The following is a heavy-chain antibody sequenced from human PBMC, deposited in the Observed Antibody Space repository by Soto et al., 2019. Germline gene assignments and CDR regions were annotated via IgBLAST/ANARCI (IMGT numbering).Heavy chain of an antibody. D-gene: IGHD2-15*01. V-gene: IGHV2-26*01. Sequence: QVTLKESGPVLVKPTETLTLTCTVSEFSLSNARMGVSWIRQPPGKALEWLAHIFSSDEISYNTSLKSRLTTSQDPSKRQVVLTMTNMDPVDTATYYCARAADYSFYYMDVWGKGTTVTVSS. CDR1: EFSLSNARMG. CDR2: IFSSDEI. CDR3: ARAADYSFYYMDV. J-gene: IGHJ6*03.